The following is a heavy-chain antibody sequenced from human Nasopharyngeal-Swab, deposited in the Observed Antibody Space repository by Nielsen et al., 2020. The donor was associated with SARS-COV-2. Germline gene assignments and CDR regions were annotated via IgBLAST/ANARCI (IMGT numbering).Heavy chain of an antibody. CDR2: SYYSGST. Sequence: SETLSLTCTVSGGSISSYYWSWIRQPPGKGLEWIGYSYYSGSTNYNPSLKSRVTISVDTSKNQFSLKLSSVTAADTAVYYCARDSRYYYYGMDVWGQGTTVTVSS. CDR1: GGSISSYY. V-gene: IGHV4-59*13. J-gene: IGHJ6*02. CDR3: ARDSRYYYYGMDV.